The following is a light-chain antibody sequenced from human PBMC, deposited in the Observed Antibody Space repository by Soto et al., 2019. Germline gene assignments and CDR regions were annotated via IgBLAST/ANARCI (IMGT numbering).Light chain of an antibody. J-gene: IGLJ2*01. CDR2: EAT. CDR1: SSDVASYNL. V-gene: IGLV2-23*01. CDR3: CAYADSGNVV. Sequence: QSALTQPASVSGSPEQSITISGTGTSSDVASYNLVSWYQQHPGKAHKVMIYEATKRPAGVSNRFSGSKSGNPASMTISGLKAEDEAAYYCCAYADSGNVVFGGGTKITVL.